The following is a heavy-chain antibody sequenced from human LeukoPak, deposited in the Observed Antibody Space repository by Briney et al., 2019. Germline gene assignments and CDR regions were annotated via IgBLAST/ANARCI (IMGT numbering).Heavy chain of an antibody. D-gene: IGHD6-19*01. Sequence: PSETLSLTCTVSGGSISSGSYYWTWIRQPAGRGLEWIGHIYTSGSTNYNPSLKSRVTISVDTSKNQFSLKLSSVTAADTAVYYCARTTVYSSGWHRKDFDYWGQGTLVTVSS. V-gene: IGHV4-61*09. CDR1: GGSISSGSYY. J-gene: IGHJ4*02. CDR2: IYTSGST. CDR3: ARTTVYSSGWHRKDFDY.